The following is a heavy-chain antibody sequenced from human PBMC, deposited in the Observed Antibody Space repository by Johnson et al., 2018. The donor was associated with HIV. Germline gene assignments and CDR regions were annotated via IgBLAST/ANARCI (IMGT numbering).Heavy chain of an antibody. Sequence: VQLVESGGGVVQPGRSLRLSCAASGVTVSTNYMSWVRQAPGKGLEWVSVIYSGGSTYYADSVKGRFTISRDNSKNTLYLQMNSLRVEDTAVYYCARGLQSMTVVVTRGAFDIWGQGTMVTVSS. CDR2: IYSGGST. D-gene: IGHD2-2*01. J-gene: IGHJ3*02. V-gene: IGHV3-53*01. CDR1: GVTVSTNY. CDR3: ARGLQSMTVVVTRGAFDI.